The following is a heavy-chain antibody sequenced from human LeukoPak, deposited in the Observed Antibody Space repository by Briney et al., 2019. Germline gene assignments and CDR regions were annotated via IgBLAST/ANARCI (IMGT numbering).Heavy chain of an antibody. CDR2: ISWNSGSI. CDR3: AKGNLRTYYYDSSGYYLGAFDI. Sequence: GRSLRLSCAASGFTFDDYAMHWVRRAPGRGLEWVSGISWNSGSIGYADSVKGRFTISRDNAKNSLYLQMNSLRAEDTALYYCAKGNLRTYYYDSSGYYLGAFDIWGQGTMVTVSS. D-gene: IGHD3-22*01. J-gene: IGHJ3*02. V-gene: IGHV3-9*01. CDR1: GFTFDDYA.